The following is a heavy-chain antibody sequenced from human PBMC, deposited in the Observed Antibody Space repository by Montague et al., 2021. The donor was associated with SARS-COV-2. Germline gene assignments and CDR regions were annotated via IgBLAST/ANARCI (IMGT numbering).Heavy chain of an antibody. J-gene: IGHJ6*02. Sequence: SETLSLTCTVSGGSISSYYWSWIRQPAGKGLEWIGRIYTSGTTNYNPSLKSRVTMSVDTSKNQFSLKLSSVTAADTAVYYRAGSSGIINFYNSGMDVWGQGTTVTVSS. V-gene: IGHV4-4*07. CDR1: GGSISSYY. D-gene: IGHD3-10*01. CDR2: IYTSGTT. CDR3: AGSSGIINFYNSGMDV.